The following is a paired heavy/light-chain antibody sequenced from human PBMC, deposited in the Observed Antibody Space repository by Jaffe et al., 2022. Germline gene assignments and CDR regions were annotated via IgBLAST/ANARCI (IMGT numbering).Heavy chain of an antibody. V-gene: IGHV4-61*02. CDR1: GGSISSGSYY. CDR3: ARDALPLAYCGGDCYFSIYNWFDP. J-gene: IGHJ5*02. Sequence: QVQLQESGPGLVKPSQTLSLTCTVSGGSISSGSYYWSWIRQPAGKGLEWIGRIYTSGSTNYNPSLKSRVTISVDTSKNQFSLKLSSVTAADTAVYYCARDALPLAYCGGDCYFSIYNWFDPWGQGTLVTVSS. D-gene: IGHD2-21*02. CDR2: IYTSGST.
Light chain of an antibody. V-gene: IGKV3-15*01. J-gene: IGKJ1*01. CDR1: QSVSSN. CDR3: QQYNNWPTWT. CDR2: GAS. Sequence: EIVMTQSPATLSVSPGERATLSCRASQSVSSNLAWYQQKPGQAPRLLIYGASTRATGIPARFSGSGSGTEFTLTISSLQSEDFAVYYCQQYNNWPTWTFGQGTKVEIK.